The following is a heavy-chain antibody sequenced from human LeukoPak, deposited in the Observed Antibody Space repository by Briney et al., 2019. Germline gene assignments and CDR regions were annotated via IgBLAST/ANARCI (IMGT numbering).Heavy chain of an antibody. CDR3: AREEDGSSTSMPPGYFDY. V-gene: IGHV1-46*01. CDR2: INPSGGST. J-gene: IGHJ4*02. Sequence: ASVKVSCKASGYTFTIYYMHRVRQAPGQGHEWMGIINPSGGSTSYAQKFQGRVTMTRDTSTSTVYMELSSLRSEDTAVYYCAREEDGSSTSMPPGYFDYWGQGTLVTVSS. D-gene: IGHD2-2*01. CDR1: GYTFTIYY.